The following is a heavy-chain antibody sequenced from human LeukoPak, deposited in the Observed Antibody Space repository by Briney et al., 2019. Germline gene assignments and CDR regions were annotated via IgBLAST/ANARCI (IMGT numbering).Heavy chain of an antibody. D-gene: IGHD3-22*01. V-gene: IGHV3-23*01. CDR2: ISGSGGST. CDR1: GFTFTNYA. J-gene: IGHJ4*02. CDR3: AKDPNHYYDSSGYDY. Sequence: GGSLRLSCAASGFTFTNYAMSWVRQAPGKGLEWVSAISGSGGSTYYADSVKGRFTISRDNSKNTLYLQMNSLRAEDTAVYYCAKDPNHYYDSSGYDYWGQGTLVTVSS.